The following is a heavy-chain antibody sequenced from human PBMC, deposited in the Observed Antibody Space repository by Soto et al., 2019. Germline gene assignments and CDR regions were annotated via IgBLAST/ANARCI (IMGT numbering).Heavy chain of an antibody. CDR1: GDSINSDKYY. J-gene: IGHJ4*02. CDR3: ARLEGLATISYYFDF. CDR2: IYFRGNT. Sequence: QLQLQESGPGLVKPSETLSLTCSVSGDSINSDKYYWGWIRQPPGKGLEWIGSIYFRGNTYYNPSLQTRATISLDKSKGQFALKLNSVTAAASAVYFCARLEGLATISYYFDFWGQGALVTVSS. V-gene: IGHV4-39*01. D-gene: IGHD3-9*01.